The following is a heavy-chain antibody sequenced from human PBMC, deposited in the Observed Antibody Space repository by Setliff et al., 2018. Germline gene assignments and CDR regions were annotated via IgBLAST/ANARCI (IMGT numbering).Heavy chain of an antibody. V-gene: IGHV1-3*01. CDR1: GYTFTSYT. J-gene: IGHJ3*02. CDR3: ARRWETGDQDAYKI. D-gene: IGHD7-27*01. Sequence: ASVKVSCKDSGYTFTSYTLHWVRQDPGQRLEWMGWINASNGNTNYAQKFQDRVTMTTDTFTSTGYMQLRSLTSDDPAVYYCARRWETGDQDAYKIWGQGTMVTVSS. CDR2: INASNGNT.